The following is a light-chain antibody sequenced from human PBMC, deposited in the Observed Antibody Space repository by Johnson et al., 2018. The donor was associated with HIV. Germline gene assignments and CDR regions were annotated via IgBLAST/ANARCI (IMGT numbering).Light chain of an antibody. CDR2: DNN. CDR1: SSNIGNNY. Sequence: QSVLTQPPSVSAAPGQKVTISCSGSSSNIGNNYVSWYQQLPGTAPKLLIYDNNKRPSGIPDRFSGFKSGTSATLGITGLQTGDEADYYCGTWDSRLGDFVFGTGTKVTVL. CDR3: GTWDSRLGDFV. V-gene: IGLV1-51*01. J-gene: IGLJ1*01.